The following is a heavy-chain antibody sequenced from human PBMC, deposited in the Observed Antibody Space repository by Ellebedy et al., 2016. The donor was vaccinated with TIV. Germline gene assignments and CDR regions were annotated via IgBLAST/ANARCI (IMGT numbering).Heavy chain of an antibody. V-gene: IGHV3-7*01. Sequence: GESLKISCAASGFSFRSYWMSWVRQAPGKGLEWVANIYQDGSDQYYVDSVKGRFTISRDNANKLLFLQMNSLRVEDTALYYCARRGSYGDYAVQVNSWFDRWGQGTLVTVSS. J-gene: IGHJ5*02. CDR2: IYQDGSDQ. D-gene: IGHD4-17*01. CDR3: ARRGSYGDYAVQVNSWFDR. CDR1: GFSFRSYW.